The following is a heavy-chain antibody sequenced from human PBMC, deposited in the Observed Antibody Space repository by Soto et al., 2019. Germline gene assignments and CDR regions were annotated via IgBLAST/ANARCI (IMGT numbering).Heavy chain of an antibody. CDR1: GFSFSSYS. J-gene: IGHJ4*02. D-gene: IGHD3-10*01. Sequence: GRSLRLSCAASGFSFSSYSMHWVRQAPGKGLEWVSAISSDNTYINYADSVKGRFTISRDDAKNSLYLQMNSLRAEDTAVYYCATPVSPGGYWGPGPMVPVSS. V-gene: IGHV3-21*01. CDR2: ISSDNTYI. CDR3: ATPVSPGGY.